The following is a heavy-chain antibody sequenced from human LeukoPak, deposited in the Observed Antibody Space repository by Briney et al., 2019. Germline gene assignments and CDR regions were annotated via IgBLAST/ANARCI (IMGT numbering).Heavy chain of an antibody. V-gene: IGHV3-30*02. Sequence: GGSLRLSCAASGFTFSSYGMHWVRQAPGKGLEWVAFIRYDGSNKYYADSVKGRFTISRDNPKNTLYLQMNSLRAEDTAVYYCAKIGIGYCSGGSCYPFDYWGQGTLVTVSS. CDR3: AKIGIGYCSGGSCYPFDY. CDR2: IRYDGSNK. CDR1: GFTFSSYG. D-gene: IGHD2-15*01. J-gene: IGHJ4*02.